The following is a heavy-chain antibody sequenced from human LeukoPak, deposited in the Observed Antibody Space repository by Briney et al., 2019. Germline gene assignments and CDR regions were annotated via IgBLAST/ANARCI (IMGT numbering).Heavy chain of an antibody. J-gene: IGHJ3*02. CDR2: IYYSGST. CDR3: ATLFRTDAFDI. CDR1: GGSISSYY. V-gene: IGHV4-59*04. Sequence: SETLSLTCTVSGGSISSYYWSWIRQPPGKGLEWIGNIYYSGSTYYNASLKSRVTISVDTSNNQFSLKLSSVTAADTAVYYCATLFRTDAFDIWGQGTMVTVSS.